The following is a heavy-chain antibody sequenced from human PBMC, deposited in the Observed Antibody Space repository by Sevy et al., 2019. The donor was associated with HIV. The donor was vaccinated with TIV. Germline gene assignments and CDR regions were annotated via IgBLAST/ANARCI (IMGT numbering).Heavy chain of an antibody. V-gene: IGHV3-7*04. J-gene: IGHJ4*02. Sequence: GGSLRLSCAASGFSFSNYWMHWVRQAPGKGLEWVANIKQDESEKYYVASVKDRFTISRDNVKNSLYLQMNSLRPEDTAVYYCARGNSGSFDYWGQGTLVTVSS. CDR3: ARGNSGSFDY. CDR1: GFSFSNYW. CDR2: IKQDESEK. D-gene: IGHD3-22*01.